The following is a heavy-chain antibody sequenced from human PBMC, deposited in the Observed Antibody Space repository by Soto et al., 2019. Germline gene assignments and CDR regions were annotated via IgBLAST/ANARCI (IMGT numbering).Heavy chain of an antibody. CDR1: GASVSSTYW. J-gene: IGHJ4*02. D-gene: IGHD6-13*01. CDR3: ARYNAASGTYYFDY. Sequence: SETLSLTCAVSGASVSSTYWWSWVRQPPGKGPEGIGEINHRGSANYNPSLKSRVTISVDISKSQFSLRLTSVTAADTAVYYCARYNAASGTYYFDYWGQGALVTVSS. CDR2: INHRGSA. V-gene: IGHV4-4*02.